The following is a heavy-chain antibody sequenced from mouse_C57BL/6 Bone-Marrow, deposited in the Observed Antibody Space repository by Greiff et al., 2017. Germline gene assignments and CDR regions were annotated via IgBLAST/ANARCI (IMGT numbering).Heavy chain of an antibody. CDR2: ISTGGGST. CDR1: GFTFSDYY. V-gene: IGHV5-12*01. Sequence: EVKLVESGGGLVQPGGSLKLSCAASGFTFSDYYMYWVRQTPEKRLEWVAYISTGGGSTYYPDTVKGRFTISRDNAKNTLYLQMSRLKSEDTALYYCARQCNYDDGGFAYWGQGTLVTVSA. D-gene: IGHD2-4*01. J-gene: IGHJ3*01. CDR3: ARQCNYDDGGFAY.